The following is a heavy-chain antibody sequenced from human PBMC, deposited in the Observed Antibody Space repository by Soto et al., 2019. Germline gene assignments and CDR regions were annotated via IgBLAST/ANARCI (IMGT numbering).Heavy chain of an antibody. D-gene: IGHD2-8*01. CDR1: GFSFRDYT. J-gene: IGHJ4*02. Sequence: EVQLLDSGGGLVQPGGSMTLSCAASGFSFRDYTMSWVRQAPGQVLDCISVILSHFNTYYTDSVRGRFTISRETSKNTLDLEMNSLRAEDMAIFYCARRVNGYVDYWGKGALVTVSS. V-gene: IGHV3-23*03. CDR3: ARRVNGYVDY. CDR2: ILSHFNT.